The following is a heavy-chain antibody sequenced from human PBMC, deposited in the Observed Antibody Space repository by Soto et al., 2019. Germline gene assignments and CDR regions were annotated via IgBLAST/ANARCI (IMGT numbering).Heavy chain of an antibody. CDR2: IWYDGSNK. CDR3: ARAPLGQLVYFDY. J-gene: IGHJ4*02. V-gene: IGHV3-33*01. D-gene: IGHD6-13*01. CDR1: GFTFSSYG. Sequence: GGSLRLSCAASGFTFSSYGMHWVRQAPGKGLEWVAVIWYDGSNKYYADSVKGRFTISRDNSKNTLYLQMNSLRAEDTAVYYCARAPLGQLVYFDYWGQGALVTVSS.